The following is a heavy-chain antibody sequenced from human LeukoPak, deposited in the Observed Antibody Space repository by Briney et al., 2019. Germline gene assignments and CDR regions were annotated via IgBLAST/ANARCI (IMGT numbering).Heavy chain of an antibody. D-gene: IGHD6-19*01. J-gene: IGHJ4*02. CDR3: AREAVAGFVDY. V-gene: IGHV3-48*03. Sequence: GGSLRLSCAASGFTFSSYEMNWLRQAPGKGLEWVSYISSCGSTIYYADSVKCRFTISRHNAKHSLYLHMNSLRAEHTAVHYFAREAVAGFVDYWGRGTLVTVSS. CDR1: GFTFSSYE. CDR2: ISSCGSTI.